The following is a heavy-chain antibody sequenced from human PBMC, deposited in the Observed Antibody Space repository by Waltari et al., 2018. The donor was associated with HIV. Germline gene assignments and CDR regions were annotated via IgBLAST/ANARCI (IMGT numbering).Heavy chain of an antibody. CDR1: GFNFNTYG. CDR2: FNSASNTM. V-gene: IGHV3-48*01. Sequence: EVKLVESGGGLIQPGRSLRLSCAASGFNFNTYGINWVRQAPGKGLEGISYFNSASNTMYYEYSLKGRITVSRDNAKNLVYLQMNSLRAEDTAVYYCARDQGSMIRGVLAYWGQGTLVTVSS. J-gene: IGHJ4*02. CDR3: ARDQGSMIRGVLAY. D-gene: IGHD3-10*01.